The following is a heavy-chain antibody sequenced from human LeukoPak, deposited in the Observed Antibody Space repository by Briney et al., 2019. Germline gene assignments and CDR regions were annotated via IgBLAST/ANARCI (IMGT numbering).Heavy chain of an antibody. J-gene: IGHJ1*01. CDR2: ISSGGANT. D-gene: IGHD3-9*01. Sequence: GGSLRLSCAASGFTFSSYAMSWVRQAPGKGLEWVSGISSGGANTYYADSVRGRLTISRDNSKNTLYLQTHSLRADDTAVYFCARDSSLLITSCAFWGQGPLVTVSS. V-gene: IGHV3-23*01. CDR3: ARDSSLLITSCAF. CDR1: GFTFSSYA.